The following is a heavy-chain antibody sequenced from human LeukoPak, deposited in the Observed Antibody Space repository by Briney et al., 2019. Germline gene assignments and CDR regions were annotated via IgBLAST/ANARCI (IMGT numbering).Heavy chain of an antibody. CDR2: ISGNNDNP. D-gene: IGHD2-2*01. J-gene: IGHJ4*02. V-gene: IGHV1-18*01. CDR1: GYTFSNFG. CDR3: ARDGTSTDDY. Sequence: ASVRVSCKTSGYTFSNFGINWVREAPGQGLEWMGWISGNNDNPNYGQKFQGRFTVTTDSSTSTAYMELRNLRFDDTAVYYCARDGTSTDDYWGQGTLVTVSS.